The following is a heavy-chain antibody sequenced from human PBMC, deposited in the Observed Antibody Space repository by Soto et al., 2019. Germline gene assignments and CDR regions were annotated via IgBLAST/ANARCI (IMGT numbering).Heavy chain of an antibody. CDR1: DYTFTSFG. Sequence: ASVKVSCKASDYTFTSFGITWVRQAPGQGLEWMGWISVNNGNTNYAQKSQGRVTMTTDTSTNTAYMELWTLRSDDTAAYYCARAFSYGSYWYFDLWGRGTLVTVSS. CDR2: ISVNNGNT. D-gene: IGHD5-18*01. J-gene: IGHJ2*01. V-gene: IGHV1-18*01. CDR3: ARAFSYGSYWYFDL.